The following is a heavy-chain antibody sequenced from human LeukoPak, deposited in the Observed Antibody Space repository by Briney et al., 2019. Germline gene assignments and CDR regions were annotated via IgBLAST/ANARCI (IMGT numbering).Heavy chain of an antibody. CDR1: GFTFSSYG. Sequence: GGSLRVSCAASGFTFSSYGMHWVRQAPGKGLEWVAVISYDGSNKYYADSVKGRFTISRDNSKNTLYLQMNSLRAEDTAVYYCARGLGTAMVSDYMDVWGKGTTVTVSS. CDR3: ARGLGTAMVSDYMDV. CDR2: ISYDGSNK. V-gene: IGHV3-30*03. D-gene: IGHD5-18*01. J-gene: IGHJ6*03.